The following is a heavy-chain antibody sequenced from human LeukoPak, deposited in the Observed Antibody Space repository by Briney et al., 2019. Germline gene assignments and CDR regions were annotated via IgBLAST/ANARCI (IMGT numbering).Heavy chain of an antibody. CDR2: INTKTGTP. J-gene: IGHJ3*02. Sequence: GASVKVSCKASGYTFNKNAINWVRQAPGQGLEWMGWINTKTGTPTYAQGFTGRFVFSLDMSVSTAYLQISSLKATDTAVYYCARRSPTADAFDIWGQGTLVTVSS. CDR3: ARRSPTADAFDI. D-gene: IGHD4-11*01. CDR1: GYTFNKNA. V-gene: IGHV7-4-1*02.